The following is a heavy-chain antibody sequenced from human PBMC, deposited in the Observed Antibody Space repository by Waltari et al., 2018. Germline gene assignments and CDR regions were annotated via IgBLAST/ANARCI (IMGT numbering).Heavy chain of an antibody. CDR2: MNQDGSEK. J-gene: IGHJ4*02. CDR1: GFSFITWY. Sequence: DVLLVESGGDLVQPGGSLRLSCAASGFSFITWYLSWFPQAPGKGLEWVANMNQDGSEKNYVDSVKGRFTISRDNAKNSLSLQMNSLRVEDTAVYYCARAPKRTSSEVDYWGQGTLVTVSS. V-gene: IGHV3-7*01. CDR3: ARAPKRTSSEVDY. D-gene: IGHD6-19*01.